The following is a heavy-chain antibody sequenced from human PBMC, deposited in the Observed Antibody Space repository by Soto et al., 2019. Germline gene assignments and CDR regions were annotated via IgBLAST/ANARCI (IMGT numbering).Heavy chain of an antibody. J-gene: IGHJ4*02. D-gene: IGHD3-3*01. V-gene: IGHV1-69*02. CDR3: AATNTIFGVVILRSFDY. CDR2: IIPILGIA. Sequence: SEKVSCKASGGTFSSYTISWVRQAPGQGFEWMGRIIPILGIANYAQKFQGRVTITADKSTSTAYMELSSLRSEDTAVYYCAATNTIFGVVILRSFDYWGQGTLVTVSS. CDR1: GGTFSSYT.